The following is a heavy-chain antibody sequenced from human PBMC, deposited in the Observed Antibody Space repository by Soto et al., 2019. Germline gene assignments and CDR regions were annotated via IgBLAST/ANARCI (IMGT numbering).Heavy chain of an antibody. CDR2: IYHSGSI. CDR3: ARVNVAVVYFDY. J-gene: IGHJ4*02. D-gene: IGHD2-2*01. CDR1: GGSVSSSSCY. Sequence: SETLSLTCTVSGGSVSSSSCYWGWIRQPPGKGLEWIGFIYHSGSINYNPSLKSRVTISVDASKNQFSLKLSSVTAADSAMYYCARVNVAVVYFDYWGQGTQVTVSS. V-gene: IGHV4-61*01.